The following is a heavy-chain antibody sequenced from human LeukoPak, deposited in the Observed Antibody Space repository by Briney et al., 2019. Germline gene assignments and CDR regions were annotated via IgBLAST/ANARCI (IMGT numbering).Heavy chain of an antibody. CDR3: ARRYRTSSSWSYYFDY. CDR2: ISGSGGST. V-gene: IGHV3-23*01. Sequence: PGGSLRLSCAASGFTFSSYAMSWVRQAPGKGLEWVSAISGSGGSTYYADSVKGRFTISRDNSKNTLYLQMNSLRAEDTAVYYCARRYRTSSSWSYYFDYWGQGTLVTVSS. D-gene: IGHD6-13*01. J-gene: IGHJ4*02. CDR1: GFTFSSYA.